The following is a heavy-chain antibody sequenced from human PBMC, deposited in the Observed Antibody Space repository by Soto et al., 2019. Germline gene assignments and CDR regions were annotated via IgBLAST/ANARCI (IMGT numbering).Heavy chain of an antibody. CDR1: GGSISSGDYY. CDR2: IYYRGRT. Sequence: QVQLQESGPGLVKPSQTLSLTCTVSGGSISSGDYYWAWIRQPPGKGLEWIGHIYYRGRTYYNPSLKRRLTISVDTSKNQFSLNLNSVTASDTAVYFCASTYGGDYFDSWGQGTLVTVSS. J-gene: IGHJ4*02. CDR3: ASTYGGDYFDS. V-gene: IGHV4-30-4*01. D-gene: IGHD2-21*01.